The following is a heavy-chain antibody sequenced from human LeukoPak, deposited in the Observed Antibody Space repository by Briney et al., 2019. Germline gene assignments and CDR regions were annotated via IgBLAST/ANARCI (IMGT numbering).Heavy chain of an antibody. CDR2: IYHSGST. CDR1: GASITTYY. J-gene: IGHJ4*02. Sequence: SETLSLTCTVSGASITTYYWTWIRQPPGKGLEWIGYIYHSGSTNYNPSLKSRVTISLDTSRNQFSLRLSSVTAADTAVYFCAREYSTSSEGDYFDYWGQGPLVTVTS. D-gene: IGHD6-6*01. V-gene: IGHV4-59*01. CDR3: AREYSTSSEGDYFDY.